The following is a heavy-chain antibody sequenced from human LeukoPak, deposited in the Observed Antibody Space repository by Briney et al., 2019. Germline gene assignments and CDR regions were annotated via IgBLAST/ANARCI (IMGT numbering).Heavy chain of an antibody. D-gene: IGHD3-22*01. Sequence: GASVKVSCKASGYTFTGYYMHWVRQAPGQGLEWMGWINPNSGGTNYAQKFQGRVTMTRDTSISTAYMELSRLRSDDTAVYYCARDLKYYYDSSGYRYFDYWGQGTLVTVSS. V-gene: IGHV1-2*02. J-gene: IGHJ4*02. CDR3: ARDLKYYYDSSGYRYFDY. CDR1: GYTFTGYY. CDR2: INPNSGGT.